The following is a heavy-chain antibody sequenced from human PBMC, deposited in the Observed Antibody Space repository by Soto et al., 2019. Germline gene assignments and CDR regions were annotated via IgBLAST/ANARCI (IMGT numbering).Heavy chain of an antibody. CDR1: GDSIKSSSYF. V-gene: IGHV4-39*01. D-gene: IGHD6-13*01. J-gene: IGHJ4*02. Sequence: QVVLQESGPGLVKPSETLSLTCTVSGDSIKSSSYFWAWIRQPPGRVLDWIGTTYHSGSTFYNPSLKSRVTISADTSKHQFSLRLTSVTAADTAVYYCGIQLAGGAADTTEYRIFGNWGQGTLVAVSS. CDR2: TYHSGST. CDR3: GIQLAGGAADTTEYRIFGN.